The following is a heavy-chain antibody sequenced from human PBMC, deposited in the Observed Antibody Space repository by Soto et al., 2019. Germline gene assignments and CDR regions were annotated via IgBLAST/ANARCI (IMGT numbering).Heavy chain of an antibody. Sequence: QVQLQESGPGLVKPSQTLFLTCTVSGGSISNAYYYWSWVRQPPGKGLEWIGYIYYSGSSFFNPYLKGRVTSAKDTSKNQFSLRLTSVTAADTAVYYCARAIVVTVGGMDVWGRGTTVTVSS. CDR2: IYYSGSS. V-gene: IGHV4-30-4*01. J-gene: IGHJ6*02. CDR1: GGSISNAYYY. D-gene: IGHD5-12*01. CDR3: ARAIVVTVGGMDV.